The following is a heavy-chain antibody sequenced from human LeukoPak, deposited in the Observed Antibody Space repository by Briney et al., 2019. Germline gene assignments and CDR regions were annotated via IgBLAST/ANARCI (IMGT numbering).Heavy chain of an antibody. CDR1: GFTFSSYA. V-gene: IGHV3-23*01. Sequence: GGSLRLSCSASGFTFSSYAISSVRQAPGKGLEWVSAISGSGGSTYYADPVKGRFPISRDNSKNTLYLQMNSLRAEDTAVYYCAVLSDGAYCGGDCFYLDSWGQGTLVAVSS. J-gene: IGHJ5*01. D-gene: IGHD2-21*02. CDR3: AVLSDGAYCGGDCFYLDS. CDR2: ISGSGGST.